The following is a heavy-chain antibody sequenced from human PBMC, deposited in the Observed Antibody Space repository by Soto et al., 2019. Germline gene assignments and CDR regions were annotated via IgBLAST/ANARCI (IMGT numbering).Heavy chain of an antibody. CDR1: GGGNLRDYR. V-gene: IGHV1-69*01. D-gene: IGHD5-12*01. CDR2: IIPKLGSA. Sequence: QVQLVQSGAEVKKPGSSVQVSCKASGGGNLRDYRTTWVRQAPGQGLEWMGGIIPKLGSANYAQNFQGRVTITADESTSNVYMELRSLRSEDTAVYYCARVGGGYNFGAVYWGQGTPVTVSS. CDR3: ARVGGGYNFGAVY. J-gene: IGHJ4*02.